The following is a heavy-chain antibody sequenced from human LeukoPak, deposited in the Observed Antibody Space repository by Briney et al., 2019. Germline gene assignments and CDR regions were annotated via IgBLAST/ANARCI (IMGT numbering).Heavy chain of an antibody. D-gene: IGHD4/OR15-4a*01. Sequence: SETLSLTCTVSGASITNFYWSWVRRPPGKGLEWIGYIYPSGTTNYNPSLQSRVTMSLDTSKDQLSLRLSSVTAADTAVYFCASLKVSVVLGAISYYMDVWAKGPRSPSP. CDR3: ASLKVSVVLGAISYYMDV. V-gene: IGHV4-4*09. CDR2: IYPSGTT. CDR1: GASITNFY. J-gene: IGHJ6*03.